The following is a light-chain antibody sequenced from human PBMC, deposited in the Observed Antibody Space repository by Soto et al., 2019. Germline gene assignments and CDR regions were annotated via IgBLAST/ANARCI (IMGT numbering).Light chain of an antibody. CDR2: GNS. CDR3: QSYDSTLSARDV. CDR1: SSNIGAGYD. J-gene: IGLJ1*01. V-gene: IGLV1-40*01. Sequence: QSVLTQPPSVSGAPGQRVTISCTGSSSNIGAGYDVHGYQQRPGTAPKLLISGNSNRPSGVPDRFSGSTSGTSASLAITGLQAEDEGDYYCQSYDSTLSARDVFGTGTKVTVL.